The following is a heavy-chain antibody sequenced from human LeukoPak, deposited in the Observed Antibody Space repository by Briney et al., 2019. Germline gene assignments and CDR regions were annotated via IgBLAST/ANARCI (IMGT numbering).Heavy chain of an antibody. CDR1: GYTFTSYG. J-gene: IGHJ4*02. CDR2: ISAYYGNT. D-gene: IGHD3-10*01. V-gene: IGHV1-18*01. Sequence: GAPVKVSCKASGYTFTSYGISWVRQAPGQGLEWMGWISAYYGNTNYAQKLQGRVTMTTDTSTSTAYMELRSLRSDDTAVYYCARDLERITMVRGVGDYWGQGTLVTVSS. CDR3: ARDLERITMVRGVGDY.